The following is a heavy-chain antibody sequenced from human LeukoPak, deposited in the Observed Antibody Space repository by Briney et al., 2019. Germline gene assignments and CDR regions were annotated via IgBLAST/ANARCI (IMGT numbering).Heavy chain of an antibody. CDR2: IYTSGST. CDR1: GGSISSGSYY. V-gene: IGHV4-61*02. J-gene: IGHJ4*02. CDR3: ARAGSSGYVGYFDY. Sequence: SETLSLTCTVSGGSISSGSYYWSWIRQPAGKGLEWIGRIYTSGSTNYNPSLKSRVTISVDTSKNQFSLKLSSVTAADTAVYYCARAGSSGYVGYFDYWGQGTLVTVSS. D-gene: IGHD6-19*01.